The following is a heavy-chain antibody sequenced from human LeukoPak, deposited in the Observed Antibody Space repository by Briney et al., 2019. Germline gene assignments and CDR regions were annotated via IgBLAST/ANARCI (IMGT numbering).Heavy chain of an antibody. J-gene: IGHJ3*02. CDR2: ISYDGSNK. D-gene: IGHD2-15*01. V-gene: IGHV3-30-3*01. CDR3: ASNHGWWVVPGGHDAFDI. Sequence: PGRSLRLSCAASGFTFSSYAMHWVRQAPGKGLEWVAVISYDGSNKYYADSVKGRFTISRDNSKNTLYLQMNSLRAEDTAVYYCASNHGWWVVPGGHDAFDIWGQGTMVTVSS. CDR1: GFTFSSYA.